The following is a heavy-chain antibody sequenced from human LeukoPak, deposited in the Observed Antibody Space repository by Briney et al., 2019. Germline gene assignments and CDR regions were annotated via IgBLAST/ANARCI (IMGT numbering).Heavy chain of an antibody. D-gene: IGHD3-16*01. CDR2: ISSSSSYI. CDR3: AKDDAWGRFYH. CDR1: GFTFSSYS. J-gene: IGHJ1*01. V-gene: IGHV3-21*04. Sequence: PGGSLRLSCAASGFTFSSYSMNWVRQAPGKGLEWVSSISSSSSYIYYADSVKGRFTISRDNAKNSVYLQMNSLRVEDTGVYYCAKDDAWGRFYHWGQGTLVTVSS.